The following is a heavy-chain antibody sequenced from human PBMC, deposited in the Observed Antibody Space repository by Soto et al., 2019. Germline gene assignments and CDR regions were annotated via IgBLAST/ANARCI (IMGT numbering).Heavy chain of an antibody. CDR2: IPYSGIT. V-gene: IGHV4-39*01. Sequence: QLQLQESGPGLVKPSETLSLTCTVSGGSISSDNYYWAWIRQPPGKGLEWSGSIPYSGITYYNPSLRSRVAISVDMSKNQFSLRLVSVTAADTAVYYCARWGKYYDDTGYYWGDSWGQGTLVTVSS. CDR1: GGSISSDNYY. J-gene: IGHJ4*02. CDR3: ARWGKYYDDTGYYWGDS. D-gene: IGHD3-22*01.